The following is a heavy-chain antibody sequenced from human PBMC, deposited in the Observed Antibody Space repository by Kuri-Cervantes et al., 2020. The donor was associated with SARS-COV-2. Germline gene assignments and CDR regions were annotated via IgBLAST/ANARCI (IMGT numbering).Heavy chain of an antibody. J-gene: IGHJ3*02. CDR2: INHSGST. V-gene: IGHV4-34*01. Sequence: GSLRLSCAASGFTFSSYAMSWVRQAPGKGLEWIGEINHSGSTNYNPSLKSRVTVSVDTSKNQFSLKLSSVTAADTAVYYCARDSLLDGRAGAFDIWGQGTMVTVSS. CDR1: GFTFSSYA. D-gene: IGHD1-26*01. CDR3: ARDSLLDGRAGAFDI.